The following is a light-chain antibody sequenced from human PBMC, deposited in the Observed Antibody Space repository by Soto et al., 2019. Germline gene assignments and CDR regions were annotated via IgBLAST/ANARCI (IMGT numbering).Light chain of an antibody. Sequence: DIQMPQSPSSLSASVGDRVSITCRASQSIRRHLNWSHQKAGQAPTVLIYAASSLQGGVPSRFSGSGSGTDFTLTFKSLQPEDFATYYCQQSFSAPFTFGPGTKVDIK. CDR2: AAS. V-gene: IGKV1-39*01. J-gene: IGKJ3*01. CDR1: QSIRRH. CDR3: QQSFSAPFT.